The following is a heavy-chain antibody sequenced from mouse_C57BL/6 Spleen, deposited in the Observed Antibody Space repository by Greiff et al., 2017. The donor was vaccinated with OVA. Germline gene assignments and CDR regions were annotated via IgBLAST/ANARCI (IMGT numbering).Heavy chain of an antibody. CDR2: IYPGDGDT. J-gene: IGHJ2*01. V-gene: IGHV1-82*01. CDR3: AREGITTVGVDY. CDR1: GYAFSSSW. Sequence: LVEPGASVKISCKASGYAFSSSWMNWVKQRPGKGLEWIGRIYPGDGDTNYNGKFKGKATLTADKSSSTAYMQLSSLTSEDSAVYFCAREGITTVGVDYWGQGTTRTVSS. D-gene: IGHD1-1*01.